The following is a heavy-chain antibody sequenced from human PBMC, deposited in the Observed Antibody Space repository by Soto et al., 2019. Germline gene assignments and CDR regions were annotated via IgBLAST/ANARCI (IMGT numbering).Heavy chain of an antibody. J-gene: IGHJ4*02. CDR3: ARARYCISTSCYTSFDY. V-gene: IGHV1-18*01. Sequence: QVQLVQSGAEVKKPGASVKVSCKASGYTFTSYGISWVRQAPGQGLEWMGWISAYNGNTNYAQKLQGRVTMTTDTSTSTAYTELRSLRSDDTAVYYCARARYCISTSCYTSFDYWGQGTLVTVSS. D-gene: IGHD2-2*02. CDR2: ISAYNGNT. CDR1: GYTFTSYG.